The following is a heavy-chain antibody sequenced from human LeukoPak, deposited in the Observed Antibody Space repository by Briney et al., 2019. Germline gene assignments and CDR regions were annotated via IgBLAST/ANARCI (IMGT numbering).Heavy chain of an antibody. CDR1: GGSIGNTTFY. Sequence: SETLSLTCTVSGGSIGNTTFYWGWIRQPPGKGLEWIGTIYYSGSTYYNPSLTSRVTVSIDTSKNQFSLKLSSVTATDTAVYYCVRHGVTTTGYFWDWGQGTLVTVSS. CDR2: IYYSGST. V-gene: IGHV4-39*01. D-gene: IGHD3-9*01. CDR3: VRHGVTTTGYFWD. J-gene: IGHJ4*02.